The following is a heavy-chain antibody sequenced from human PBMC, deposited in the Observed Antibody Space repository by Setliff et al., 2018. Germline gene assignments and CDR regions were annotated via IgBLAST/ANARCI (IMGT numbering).Heavy chain of an antibody. CDR3: VCEYTSGWYVFDR. CDR2: ITSDGSST. V-gene: IGHV3-74*01. D-gene: IGHD6-19*01. J-gene: IGHJ4*02. CDR1: GFTFSNYY. Sequence: TGGSLRLSCAASGFTFSNYYMHWVRQAPGKELVWVSRITSDGSSTTYADSVKGRFTISRDNAKSTLYLQMNSLRAEDTAVYYCVCEYTSGWYVFDRWGQGTLVTVSS.